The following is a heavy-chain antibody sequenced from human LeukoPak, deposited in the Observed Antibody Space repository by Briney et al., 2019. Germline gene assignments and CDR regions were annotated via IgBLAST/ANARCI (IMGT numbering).Heavy chain of an antibody. CDR2: IDYSGST. Sequence: SETLSLTCTVSGGSISSGGYYWSWIRQHPGKGLEWIGYIDYSGSTYYNPSLKSRLTMSVDTSKNQFSLKLTSVSATDTAVYYCAREGGPYRPLDYSGQGTLVTVSS. J-gene: IGHJ4*02. CDR1: GGSISSGGYY. CDR3: AREGGPYRPLDY. V-gene: IGHV4-31*03.